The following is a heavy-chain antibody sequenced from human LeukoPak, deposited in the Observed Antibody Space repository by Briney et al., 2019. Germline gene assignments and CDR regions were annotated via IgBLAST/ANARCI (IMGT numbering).Heavy chain of an antibody. CDR2: MSYSGNT. Sequence: PSETLSLTCTVSGASISSQFWSWIRQPPGKRPEYIGYMSYSGNTNNNPSLKSRVTISLDTSKNQFSLKLSSLTAADTAVYYCARFSSGSNWFDAWGQGTLVTVSS. CDR3: ARFSSGSNWFDA. J-gene: IGHJ5*02. V-gene: IGHV4-59*11. CDR1: GASISSQF. D-gene: IGHD2-8*01.